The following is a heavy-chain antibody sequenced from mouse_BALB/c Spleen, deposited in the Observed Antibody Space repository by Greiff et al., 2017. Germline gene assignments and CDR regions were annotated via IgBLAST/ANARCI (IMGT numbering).Heavy chain of an antibody. D-gene: IGHD2-4*01. CDR3: ASTMITYYFDY. Sequence: EVKLQESGGGLVQPGGSLKLSCAASGFTFSSYGMSWVRQTPDKRLELVATINSNGGSTYYPDSVKGRFTISRDNAKNTLYLQMSSLKSEDTAMYYCASTMITYYFDYWGQGTTLTVSS. CDR1: GFTFSSYG. J-gene: IGHJ2*01. CDR2: INSNGGST. V-gene: IGHV5-6-3*01.